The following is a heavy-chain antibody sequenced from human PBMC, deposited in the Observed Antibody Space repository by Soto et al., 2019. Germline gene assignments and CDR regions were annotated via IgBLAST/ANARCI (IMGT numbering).Heavy chain of an antibody. CDR2: IYNNGKT. D-gene: IGHD7-27*01. V-gene: IGHV4-61*01. J-gene: IGHJ4*02. CDR3: ARTVMPVGNLPAFDH. CDR1: GGSVSSPKYF. Sequence: QMQLQESGPGLVKPSETLSLACTVSGGSVSSPKYFWSWIRQPPGKGLEWVASIYNNGKTNYNPSLKSRATISVDTAKNQCSLKLTSVTGADSAVYFCARTVMPVGNLPAFDHWGQGVLVTVSS.